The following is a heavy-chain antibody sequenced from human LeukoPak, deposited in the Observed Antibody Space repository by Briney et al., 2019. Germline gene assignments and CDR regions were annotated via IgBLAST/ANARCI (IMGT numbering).Heavy chain of an antibody. Sequence: PSETLSLTCTVSGGSISSYYWSWIRQPPGKGLEWIGYIYYSGSTNYNPSLKSRVTISVDTSKNQFSLKLSSVTAADTAVYYCARGRRRYGDYGYYFDYWGQGTLVTVSS. CDR2: IYYSGST. CDR1: GGSISSYY. CDR3: ARGRRRYGDYGYYFDY. J-gene: IGHJ4*02. V-gene: IGHV4-59*12. D-gene: IGHD4-17*01.